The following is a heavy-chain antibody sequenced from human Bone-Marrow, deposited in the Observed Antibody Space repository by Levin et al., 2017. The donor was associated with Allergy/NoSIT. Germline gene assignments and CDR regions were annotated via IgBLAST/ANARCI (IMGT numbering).Heavy chain of an antibody. Sequence: PSETLSLTCTVSGGSISSYYWSWIRQPPGKGLEWIGYIYYSGSTNYNPSLKSRVTISVDTSKNQFSLKLSSVTAADTAVYYCARQAGYSSGCLDYWGQGTLVTVSS. CDR3: ARQAGYSSGCLDY. CDR1: GGSISSYY. V-gene: IGHV4-59*01. J-gene: IGHJ4*02. CDR2: IYYSGST. D-gene: IGHD6-19*01.